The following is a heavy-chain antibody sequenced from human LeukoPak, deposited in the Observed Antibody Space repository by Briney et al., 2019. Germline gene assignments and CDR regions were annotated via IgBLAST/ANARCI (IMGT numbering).Heavy chain of an antibody. V-gene: IGHV4-39*01. D-gene: IGHD6-13*01. CDR3: ATARYSSSWYYMDV. CDR2: IYYSGST. Sequence: PSETLSLTCTVSGGSISSSSYYWGWIRQPPGKGLEWIGSIYYSGSTYYNPSLKSRVTISVDTSKNQFSLKLSSVTAADTAVYYCATARYSSSWYYMDVWGKGTTVTVSS. CDR1: GGSISSSSYY. J-gene: IGHJ6*03.